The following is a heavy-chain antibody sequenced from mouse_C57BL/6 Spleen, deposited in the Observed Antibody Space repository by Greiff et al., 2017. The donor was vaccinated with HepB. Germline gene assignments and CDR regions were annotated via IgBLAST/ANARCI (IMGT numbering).Heavy chain of an antibody. CDR2: IDPSDSET. V-gene: IGHV1-52*01. Sequence: VQLQQPGAELVRPGSSVKLSCKASGYTFTSYWMHWVKQRPIQGLEWIGNIDPSDSETHYNQKFKDKATLTVDKSSSTAYMQLSSLTSEDSAVYYCARGGNYVLYFDYWGQGTTLTVSS. D-gene: IGHD2-1*01. CDR1: GYTFTSYW. CDR3: ARGGNYVLYFDY. J-gene: IGHJ2*01.